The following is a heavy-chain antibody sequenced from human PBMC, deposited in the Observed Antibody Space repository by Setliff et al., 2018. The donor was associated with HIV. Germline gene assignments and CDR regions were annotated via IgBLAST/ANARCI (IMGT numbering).Heavy chain of an antibody. Sequence: SETLSLTCAVSGYSISSGCYWGWIRQPPGKGLEWIGSMYHTGSTYYSPSLNSRFTISGDTSKNQFSLKLRSVTAADTAVYYCARQPLYNDYDWRSYYFDYWGQGSLVTVSS. CDR1: GYSISSGCY. CDR3: ARQPLYNDYDWRSYYFDY. D-gene: IGHD5-12*01. J-gene: IGHJ4*02. CDR2: MYHTGST. V-gene: IGHV4-38-2*01.